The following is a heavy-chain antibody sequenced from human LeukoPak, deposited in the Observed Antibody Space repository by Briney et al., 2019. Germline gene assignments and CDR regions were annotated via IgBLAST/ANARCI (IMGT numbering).Heavy chain of an antibody. V-gene: IGHV3-21*01. CDR3: ARVESGYCSGGSCYSGWFDP. CDR2: ISSSSSYI. J-gene: IGHJ5*02. D-gene: IGHD2-15*01. Sequence: GGSLRLSCAASGFTFSTYSMNWVRQAPGKGLEWVSSISSSSSYIYYADSVKGRFTISRGNAKNSLYLQMNSLRAEDTAVYYCARVESGYCSGGSCYSGWFDPWGQGTLVTVSS. CDR1: GFTFSTYS.